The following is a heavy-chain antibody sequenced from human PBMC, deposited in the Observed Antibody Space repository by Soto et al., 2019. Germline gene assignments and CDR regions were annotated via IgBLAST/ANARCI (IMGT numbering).Heavy chain of an antibody. CDR1: GLTFSTSS. J-gene: IGHJ6*02. V-gene: IGHV3-30-3*01. Sequence: QVHLVESGGGVVEPGRSLRLSCAASGLTFSTSSMHWVRQAPGKGLQWMAVISYDGSLENYADSVKGRFTISRDKFENTVHLQMNSLRPEDTAVYFCAGGYYRIDVWGQGTTVTVSS. CDR2: ISYDGSLE. CDR3: AGGYYRIDV.